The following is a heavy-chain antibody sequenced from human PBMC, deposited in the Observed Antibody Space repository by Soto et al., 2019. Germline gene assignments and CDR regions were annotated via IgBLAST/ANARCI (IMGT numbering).Heavy chain of an antibody. Sequence: EVQLLESGGGLVQPGGSLRLSCAASGFTFGSYAMNWLRQAPGGGLECVSFISGSGRTTYYADSVKGRFTVSRDNSKNTLYLQMNSLTAEDTALYYCAKFRGPSYSYYSMDVWGKGTTVTVSS. D-gene: IGHD3-16*01. CDR3: AKFRGPSYSYYSMDV. J-gene: IGHJ6*03. CDR2: ISGSGRTT. V-gene: IGHV3-23*01. CDR1: GFTFGSYA.